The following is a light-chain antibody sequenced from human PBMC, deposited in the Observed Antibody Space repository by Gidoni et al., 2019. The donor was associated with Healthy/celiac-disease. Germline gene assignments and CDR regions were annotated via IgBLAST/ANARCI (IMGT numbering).Light chain of an antibody. Sequence: QSALPQPASVSGSPGQSITISCTGTSSDVGGYNYVPWYQQHPGKAPKLMIYDVSNRPAGVSNRFSGSKSGNTASLTISGLQAEDEADYYCSSYTSSSTPFYVFGTGTKVTVL. J-gene: IGLJ1*01. CDR1: SSDVGGYNY. CDR3: SSYTSSSTPFYV. CDR2: DVS. V-gene: IGLV2-14*01.